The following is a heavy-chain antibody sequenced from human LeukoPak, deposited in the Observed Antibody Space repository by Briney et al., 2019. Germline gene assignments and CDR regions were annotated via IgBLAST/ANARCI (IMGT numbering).Heavy chain of an antibody. Sequence: ASVKVSCKASGYTFTNNYMHWVRQAPGQGLEWMGIIHSGGGSTTYAQKFQGRVTMTRDTSTSTVYMELSSLRAEDTAVYYCAKDGLGTLWFGDAAPHWFDPWGQGTLVTVSS. CDR3: AKDGLGTLWFGDAAPHWFDP. D-gene: IGHD3-10*01. J-gene: IGHJ5*02. V-gene: IGHV1-46*01. CDR2: IHSGGGST. CDR1: GYTFTNNY.